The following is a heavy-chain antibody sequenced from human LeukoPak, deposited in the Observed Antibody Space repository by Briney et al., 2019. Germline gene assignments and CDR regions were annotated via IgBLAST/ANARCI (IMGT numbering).Heavy chain of an antibody. CDR2: ISSSSSYI. CDR1: GFTFSSYS. Sequence: PGGSLRLSCAASGFTFSSYSTNWVRQAPGKGLEWVSSISSSSSYIYYADSVKGRFTISRDNAKNSLYLQMNSLRAEDTAVYYCARVESCSSTSCYTSVDYWGQGTLVTVSS. V-gene: IGHV3-21*01. D-gene: IGHD2-2*02. CDR3: ARVESCSSTSCYTSVDY. J-gene: IGHJ4*02.